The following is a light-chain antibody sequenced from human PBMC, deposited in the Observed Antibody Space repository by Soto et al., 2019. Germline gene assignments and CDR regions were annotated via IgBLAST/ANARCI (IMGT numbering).Light chain of an antibody. CDR2: GAS. Sequence: DIVLTQSPGTLSLSPGERATLSCRASQSVTNSYLAWYQQKPGQAPRLLISGASIRATGIPDRFSGSGSGTDFTLTISRLEPEDFAVYYCQQYGSSPTFGGGTKVEIK. CDR1: QSVTNSY. CDR3: QQYGSSPT. J-gene: IGKJ4*01. V-gene: IGKV3-20*01.